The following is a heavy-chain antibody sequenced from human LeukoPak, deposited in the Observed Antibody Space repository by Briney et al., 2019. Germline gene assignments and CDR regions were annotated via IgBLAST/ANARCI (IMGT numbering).Heavy chain of an antibody. CDR2: TYHSGST. CDR3: ARQDGSYNAFDI. J-gene: IGHJ3*02. Sequence: SETLSLTCAVSGYSISSGYYWGWIRQPPGKGLEWIGSTYHSGSTYYNPSLKSRVTISVDTSKNQFSLKLSSVTAADTAVYYCARQDGSYNAFDIWGQGTMVTVSS. V-gene: IGHV4-38-2*01. D-gene: IGHD5-24*01. CDR1: GYSISSGYY.